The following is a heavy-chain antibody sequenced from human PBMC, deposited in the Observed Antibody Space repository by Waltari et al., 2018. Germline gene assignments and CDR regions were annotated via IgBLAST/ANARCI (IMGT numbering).Heavy chain of an antibody. CDR2: VEPADSET. D-gene: IGHD4-4*01. J-gene: IGHJ5*02. V-gene: IGHV1-69-2*01. CDR3: ATVLTTVPTYWFDP. Sequence: EVQLVQSGVEVKKPGATVKISCKASGYTFTDYYIHRVQQAPGKGLEWMGRVEPADSETIYAEKFQGRVTITADTSTDTAYMELSSLRSEDTAVYYCATVLTTVPTYWFDPWGQGTLVIVSS. CDR1: GYTFTDYY.